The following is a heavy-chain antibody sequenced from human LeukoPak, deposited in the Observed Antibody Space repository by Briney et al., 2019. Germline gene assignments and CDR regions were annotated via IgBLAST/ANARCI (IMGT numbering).Heavy chain of an antibody. D-gene: IGHD5-18*01. CDR1: GFTFSGYS. CDR2: ISSSSTYM. CDR3: ARERGYSYGYGDY. J-gene: IGHJ4*02. V-gene: IGHV3-21*01. Sequence: GGSLRLSCAASGFTFSGYSMNWVRQAPGKGLKWVSSISSSSTYMYYADSLKGRFTISRDNAKNSLYLQMNSLRAEDTAVYYCARERGYSYGYGDYWGQGTLVTVSS.